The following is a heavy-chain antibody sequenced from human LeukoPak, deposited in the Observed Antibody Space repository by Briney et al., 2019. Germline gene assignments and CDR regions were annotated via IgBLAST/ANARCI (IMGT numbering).Heavy chain of an antibody. CDR2: IYYSGST. CDR1: GDSISTYS. J-gene: IGHJ4*02. D-gene: IGHD3-22*01. V-gene: IGHV4-59*08. Sequence: SETLSLTCTVSGDSISTYSWSWIRQPPGKGLEWIGYIYYSGSTNYNPSLKSRVTISVDTSKNQFSLKLSSVTAADTAVYYCARAAYYPYDSSGYFFDYWGQGTLVTVSS. CDR3: ARAAYYPYDSSGYFFDY.